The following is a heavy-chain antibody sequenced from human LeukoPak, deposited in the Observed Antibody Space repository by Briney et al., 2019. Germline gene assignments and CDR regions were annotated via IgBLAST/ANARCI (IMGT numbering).Heavy chain of an antibody. Sequence: SQTLSLTCAISGDTVSSNIAAWNWIRQSPSRGLEWLGRTYYRSKWNNDYAVSVKSRISINPDTSKNQFSLQLNSVTPEDTAVYYCARDLCSGGSCYWRFDYWAREPWSPSPQ. V-gene: IGHV6-1*01. CDR2: TYYRSKWNN. D-gene: IGHD2-15*01. J-gene: IGHJ4*02. CDR3: ARDLCSGGSCYWRFDY. CDR1: GDTVSSNIAA.